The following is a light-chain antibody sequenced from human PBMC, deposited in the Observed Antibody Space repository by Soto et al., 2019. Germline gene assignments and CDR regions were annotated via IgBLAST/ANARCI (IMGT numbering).Light chain of an antibody. V-gene: IGKV3-20*01. CDR3: HQYGDSPPT. CDR1: QSVSSNS. Sequence: EIVLTQSPGTLSLSPGESATLSCRASQSVSSNSLAWYRRNPGQPPSLLIYGTSTRATDIPRRFSGSGSGTDFTLTITRLEPEDFAVYVCHQYGDSPPTFGQGTKVEVK. J-gene: IGKJ1*01. CDR2: GTS.